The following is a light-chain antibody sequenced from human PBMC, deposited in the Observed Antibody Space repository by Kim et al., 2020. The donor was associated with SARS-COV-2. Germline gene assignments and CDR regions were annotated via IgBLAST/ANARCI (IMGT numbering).Light chain of an antibody. CDR2: AAS. CDR1: QSVSNN. CDR3: QQCNNWPRT. J-gene: IGKJ4*02. Sequence: EIEMTQSPATLSVSPGERATLSCRASQSVSNNLAWYQQKPGQAPRLLIYAASTRATGVPARFSGSGSGTEFTLTISSLQPEDFAVYYCQQCNNWPRTFGAGTKVEIK. V-gene: IGKV3-15*01.